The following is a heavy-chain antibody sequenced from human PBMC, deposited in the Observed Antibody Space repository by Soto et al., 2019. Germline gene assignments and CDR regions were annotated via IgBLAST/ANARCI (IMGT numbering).Heavy chain of an antibody. Sequence: GGSLRLSCAASGFTFSSYCMHWVRQAPGKGLEWVAVIWYDGSNKYYADSVKGRFTISRDNSKNTLYLQMNSLRAEDTAVYYCARDRWSARFLEWSILSLYYYYGMDVWGQGTTVTVSS. D-gene: IGHD3-3*01. CDR2: IWYDGSNK. J-gene: IGHJ6*02. CDR3: ARDRWSARFLEWSILSLYYYYGMDV. V-gene: IGHV3-33*01. CDR1: GFTFSSYC.